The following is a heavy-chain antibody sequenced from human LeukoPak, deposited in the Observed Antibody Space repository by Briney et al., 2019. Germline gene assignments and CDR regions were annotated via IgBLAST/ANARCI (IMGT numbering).Heavy chain of an antibody. CDR1: GFTFSSYA. CDR2: IGGSGVRT. D-gene: IGHD6-19*01. V-gene: IGHV3-23*01. Sequence: GGSLRLSCAASGFTFSSYAMTWVRQAPGKGLEWVSGIGGSGVRTYYADSVKGRFTISRDNSKNTLYLQMNSLRAEDTAVYYCAKRIAVAGILSPLIDYWGQGTLVTVSS. CDR3: AKRIAVAGILSPLIDY. J-gene: IGHJ4*02.